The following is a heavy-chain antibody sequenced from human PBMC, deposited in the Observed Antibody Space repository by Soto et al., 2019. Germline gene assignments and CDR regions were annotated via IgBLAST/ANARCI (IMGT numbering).Heavy chain of an antibody. CDR3: ARGQYYDFWSGSKDTYNWFDP. CDR2: INHSGST. D-gene: IGHD3-3*01. Sequence: PSETLSLTCAVYVGSFSGYYWSWIRQPPGKGLEWIGEINHSGSTNYNPSLKSRVTISVDTSKNQFSLKLSSVTAADTAVYYCARGQYYDFWSGSKDTYNWFDPWGQGTLVTVSS. J-gene: IGHJ5*02. CDR1: VGSFSGYY. V-gene: IGHV4-34*01.